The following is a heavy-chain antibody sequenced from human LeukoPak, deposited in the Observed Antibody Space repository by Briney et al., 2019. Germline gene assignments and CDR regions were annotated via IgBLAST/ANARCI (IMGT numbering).Heavy chain of an antibody. D-gene: IGHD5-12*01. V-gene: IGHV4-39*02. CDR2: IYYSGST. CDR3: AGEAGGGYARAFDI. Sequence: KPSETLSLTCTVSGGSISSSSYYWGWIRQPPGKGLEWIGSIYYSGSTYYNPSLKSRVTISVDTSKNQFSLRLSSVTAADTAVYYCAGEAGGGYARAFDIWGQGTMVTVSS. J-gene: IGHJ3*02. CDR1: GGSISSSSYY.